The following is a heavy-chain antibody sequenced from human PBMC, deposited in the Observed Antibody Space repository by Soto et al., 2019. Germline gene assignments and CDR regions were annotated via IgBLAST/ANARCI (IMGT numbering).Heavy chain of an antibody. V-gene: IGHV3-30*18. CDR1: GFTFSNYG. CDR3: AKVPLPPYYFDY. J-gene: IGHJ4*02. CDR2: ISYDGSKK. Sequence: QVQLVDSGGGVVQPGRSLRLSCAASGFTFSNYGMHWVRQAPGKGLEWVALISYDGSKKYYADSVKGRFTISRDNSENTLYLQMNSLRPEDTAVYYCAKVPLPPYYFDYWGQGTLIIVSS. D-gene: IGHD1-1*01.